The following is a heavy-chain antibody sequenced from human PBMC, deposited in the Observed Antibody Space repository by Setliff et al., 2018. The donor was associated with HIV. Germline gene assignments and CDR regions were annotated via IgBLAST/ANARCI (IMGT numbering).Heavy chain of an antibody. J-gene: IGHJ4*02. Sequence: SETLSLTCTVSGGSISSDSYYWGWIRQPPGKGLEWIGYIYNSGTTNYNASLKSRVTISVDTSKNHFSLKLSSVTAADTAVYYCAREDGITALFDYWGQGTRVTVSS. CDR1: GGSISSDSYY. V-gene: IGHV4-61*03. CDR2: IYNSGTT. CDR3: AREDGITALFDY. D-gene: IGHD5-18*01.